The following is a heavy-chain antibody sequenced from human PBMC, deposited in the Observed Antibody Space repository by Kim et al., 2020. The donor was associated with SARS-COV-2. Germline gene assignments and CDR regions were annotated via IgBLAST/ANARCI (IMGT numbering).Heavy chain of an antibody. V-gene: IGHV4-31*03. J-gene: IGHJ6*02. CDR1: GGSISSGGYY. Sequence: SETLSLTCTVSGGSISSGGYYWSWIRQHPGKGLEWIGYVYYSGSTYYNPSLKSRVTISVDTSKNQFSLKLSSVTAADTAVYYCARAHRTIFGVVEYMDVWGQGPTVTVPS. CDR3: ARAHRTIFGVVEYMDV. CDR2: VYYSGST. D-gene: IGHD3-3*01.